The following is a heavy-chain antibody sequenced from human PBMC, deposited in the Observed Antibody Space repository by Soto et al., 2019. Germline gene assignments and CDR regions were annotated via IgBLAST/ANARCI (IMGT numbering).Heavy chain of an antibody. CDR3: ARAKPRYYDSSGYPGFWFDP. J-gene: IGHJ5*02. V-gene: IGHV5-51*01. CDR2: IYPGDSDT. Sequence: PGESLKISCKGSGYSFTSYWIGWVRQMPGKGLEWMGIIYPGDSDTRYSPSFQGQVTISADKSISTAYLQWSSLEASDTAMYYCARAKPRYYDSSGYPGFWFDPWGQGTLVTVSS. CDR1: GYSFTSYW. D-gene: IGHD3-22*01.